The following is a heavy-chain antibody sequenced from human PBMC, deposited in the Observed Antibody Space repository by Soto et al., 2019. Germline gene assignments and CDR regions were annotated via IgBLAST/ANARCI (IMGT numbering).Heavy chain of an antibody. V-gene: IGHV3-53*01. J-gene: IGHJ4*02. CDR2: IYSGGST. CDR1: GFTVSSNY. Sequence: EVQLVESGGGLIQPGGSLRLSCAASGFTVSSNYMSWVRQAPGKGLEWVSVIYSGGSTYYADSVKGRFTISRDNSKNTLFLQMNSLRAEDTAVYYCAREERTTGWWYFDYWGQGTLVTVSS. D-gene: IGHD6-19*01. CDR3: AREERTTGWWYFDY.